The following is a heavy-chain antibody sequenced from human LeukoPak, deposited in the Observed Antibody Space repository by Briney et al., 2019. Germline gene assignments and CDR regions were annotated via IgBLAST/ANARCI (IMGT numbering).Heavy chain of an antibody. CDR3: ARVEARSSPYFDY. CDR2: IYYSGST. J-gene: IGHJ4*02. V-gene: IGHV4-59*01. D-gene: IGHD1-1*01. Sequence: SETLSLTCTVSGGSISSYYWSWIRQPPGEGLEWIGYIYYSGSTNYNPSLKSRVTISVDTSKNQFSLKLSSVTAADTAVYYCARVEARSSPYFDYWGQGTLVTVSS. CDR1: GGSISSYY.